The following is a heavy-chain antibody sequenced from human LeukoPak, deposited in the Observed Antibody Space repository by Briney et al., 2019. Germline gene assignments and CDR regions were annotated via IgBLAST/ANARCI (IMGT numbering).Heavy chain of an antibody. CDR1: GFTFSDYA. V-gene: IGHV3-30*02. Sequence: GGSLRLSCGASGFTFSDYAIHWVRQAPGKGLEWVAFIRFDGSRTDYADSVKGRFTISRDNSKNTLFLQLNSLRPDDTGVYFCAKPSGNCVDYGGQGTLVTVP. CDR3: AKPSGNCVDY. D-gene: IGHD1-26*01. J-gene: IGHJ4*02. CDR2: IRFDGSRT.